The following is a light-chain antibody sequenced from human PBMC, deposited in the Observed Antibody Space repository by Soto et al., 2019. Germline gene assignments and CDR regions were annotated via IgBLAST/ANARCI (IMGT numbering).Light chain of an antibody. V-gene: IGKV1-5*01. J-gene: IGKJ1*01. Sequence: DGQMRQSPPTLSASGGNRVSSTCRASQTISSWLAWYQQKPGKAPKLLIYDASSFESGVPSRFSGSGSGTEFTLTISSLQRDDFATYYCQHYNRYAVEVGQGTKV. CDR3: QHYNRYAVE. CDR2: DAS. CDR1: QTISSW.